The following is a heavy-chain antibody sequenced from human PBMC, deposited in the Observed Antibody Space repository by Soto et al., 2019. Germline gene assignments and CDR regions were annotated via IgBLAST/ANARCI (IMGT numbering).Heavy chain of an antibody. CDR2: ISGSGGST. V-gene: IGHV3-23*01. D-gene: IGHD3-10*01. CDR1: GFTFSSYA. Sequence: GGSLRLSCAAFGFTFSSYAMSWVRQAPGKGLEWVSAISGSGGSTYYADSVKGRFTISRDNSKNTLYLQMNSLRAEDTAVYYCAKTPQDMVRGVIVNRPYYFDYWGQGTLVTVSS. J-gene: IGHJ4*02. CDR3: AKTPQDMVRGVIVNRPYYFDY.